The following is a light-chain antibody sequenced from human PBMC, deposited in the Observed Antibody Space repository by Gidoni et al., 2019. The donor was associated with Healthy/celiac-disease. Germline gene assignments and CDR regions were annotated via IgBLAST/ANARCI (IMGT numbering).Light chain of an antibody. V-gene: IGLV3-1*01. CDR2: QDS. J-gene: IGLJ1*01. CDR3: QALDSSTVRYV. CDR1: KLGDKY. Sequence: SYELTQPPSVSVSPGQTASITCSGDKLGDKYACWYQQKPGQSPVLVIYQDSKRPSVIPERFSGSNSGNTATLTISGTQAMDEADYYCQALDSSTVRYVFGTGTKVTVL.